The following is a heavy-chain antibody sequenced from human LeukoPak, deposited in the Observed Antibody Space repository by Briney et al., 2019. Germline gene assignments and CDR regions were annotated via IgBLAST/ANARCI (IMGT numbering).Heavy chain of an antibody. CDR1: GYTFTAYY. CDR3: ARVTSGWKNFDY. CDR2: NDPTTVAT. Sequence: GASVTVSCTASGYTFTAYYIHWVRQAPGQGLEWMGWNDPTTVATNYAQKFQDRVMMTRDTSISTVYMELRRLRSDDTAVYYCARVTSGWKNFDYWGQGTLVTVSS. J-gene: IGHJ4*02. V-gene: IGHV1-2*02. D-gene: IGHD6-19*01.